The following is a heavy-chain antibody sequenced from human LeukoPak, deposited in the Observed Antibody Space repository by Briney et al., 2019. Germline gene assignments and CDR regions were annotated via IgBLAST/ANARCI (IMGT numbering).Heavy chain of an antibody. CDR1: GGSISSYY. D-gene: IGHD3-9*01. V-gene: IGHV4-59*01. Sequence: SETLSLTCTVSGGSISSYYWSWIRQPPGKGLEWIGYIYYSGSTNYNPPLKSRVTISVDTSKNQFSLKLSSVTAADTAVYYCARGRPRAKMPKDYDILTGYFPYNFDYWGQGTLVTVSS. CDR3: ARGRPRAKMPKDYDILTGYFPYNFDY. J-gene: IGHJ4*02. CDR2: IYYSGST.